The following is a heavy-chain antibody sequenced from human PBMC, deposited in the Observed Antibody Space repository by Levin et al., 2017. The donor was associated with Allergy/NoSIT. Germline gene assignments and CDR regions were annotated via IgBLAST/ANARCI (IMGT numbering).Heavy chain of an antibody. Sequence: ESLKISCTVSGGSISSSSYYWGRIRQPPGKGLEWIGSIYYSGSTYYNPSLKSRVTISVDTSKNQFSLKLSSVTAADTAVYYCARKRIAVAGTGIDYWGQGTLVTVSS. D-gene: IGHD6-19*01. CDR3: ARKRIAVAGTGIDY. CDR2: IYYSGST. J-gene: IGHJ4*02. V-gene: IGHV4-39*07. CDR1: GGSISSSSYY.